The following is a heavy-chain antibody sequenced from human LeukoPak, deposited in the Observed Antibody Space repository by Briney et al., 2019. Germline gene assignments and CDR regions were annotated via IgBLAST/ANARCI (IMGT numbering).Heavy chain of an antibody. Sequence: SETLSLTCAVSGGSISSGGYSWSWIRQPPGKGLEWIGYIYHSGSTYYNPSLKSRVTISVDRSKNQFSLKLSSVTAADTAVYYCARGAVVPAARGWFDPWGQGTLVTVSS. CDR2: IYHSGST. J-gene: IGHJ5*02. V-gene: IGHV4-30-2*01. CDR3: ARGAVVPAARGWFDP. CDR1: GGSISSGGYS. D-gene: IGHD2-2*01.